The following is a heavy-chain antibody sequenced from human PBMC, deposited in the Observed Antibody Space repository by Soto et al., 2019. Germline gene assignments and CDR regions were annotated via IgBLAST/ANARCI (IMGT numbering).Heavy chain of an antibody. J-gene: IGHJ5*02. V-gene: IGHV1-18*01. D-gene: IGHD1-7*01. CDR3: ARDRGYNWNYGWFDP. CDR2: ISGYNGKT. CDR1: GYTFTSYG. Sequence: QVQLVQSGAEVKKPGASVKVSCKASGYTFTSYGISWVRQAPGQGLEWMGRISGYNGKTNYAQKHQGRVTMTTDTSTRKAYMELRSLRSDDTAVYYCARDRGYNWNYGWFDPWGQGTLVTVSS.